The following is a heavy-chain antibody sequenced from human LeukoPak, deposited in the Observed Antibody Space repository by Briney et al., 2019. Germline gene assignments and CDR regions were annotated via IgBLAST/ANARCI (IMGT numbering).Heavy chain of an antibody. V-gene: IGHV4-59*01. Sequence: SETLSLTCTVSGGSISSYYWSWIRQPPGKGLEWIGYIYYSGTTNYNPSLKSRVTISVDTSKNQFSLKLSSVTAADTAVYYCARVDCGGDCFRDHPYYYYHGMDVWGQGTTVTVSS. J-gene: IGHJ6*02. CDR2: IYYSGTT. CDR1: GGSISSYY. D-gene: IGHD2-21*02. CDR3: ARVDCGGDCFRDHPYYYYHGMDV.